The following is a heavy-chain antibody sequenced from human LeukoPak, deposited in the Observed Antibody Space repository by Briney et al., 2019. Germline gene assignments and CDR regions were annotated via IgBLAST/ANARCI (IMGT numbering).Heavy chain of an antibody. D-gene: IGHD2-2*02. V-gene: IGHV3-21*01. CDR3: ARSAPATAITDY. CDR1: GLTLRTYS. J-gene: IGHJ4*02. Sequence: TGGSLRLSCAASGLTLRTYSMNWVRQAPGKGLEWVSSISDGGTYKYYADSVKGRFTISRDSAKNSLYLQMNSLRAEDTAVYYCARSAPATAITDYWGQGTLVTVSS. CDR2: ISDGGTYK.